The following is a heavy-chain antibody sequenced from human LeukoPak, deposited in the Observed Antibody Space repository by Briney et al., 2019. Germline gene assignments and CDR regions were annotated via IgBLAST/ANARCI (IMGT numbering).Heavy chain of an antibody. CDR2: IKQDGSEK. D-gene: IGHD5-24*01. Sequence: GGSLRLSCAASGFTFSSYWMSWVRQAPGKGLEWVANIKQDGSEKYYVDSVKDRFTISRDNAKNSLYLQMNSLRAEDTAVYYCARAPLLEMATIVYYYYGMDVWGQGTTVTVSS. CDR1: GFTFSSYW. CDR3: ARAPLLEMATIVYYYYGMDV. J-gene: IGHJ6*02. V-gene: IGHV3-7*01.